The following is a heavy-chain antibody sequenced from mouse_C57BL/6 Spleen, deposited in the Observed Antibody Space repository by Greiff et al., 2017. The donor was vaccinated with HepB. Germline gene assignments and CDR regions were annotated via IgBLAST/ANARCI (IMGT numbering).Heavy chain of an antibody. CDR2: ISSGGDYI. Sequence: EVQLVESGEGLVKPGGSLKLSCAASGFTFSSYAMSWVRQTPEKRLEWVAYISSGGDYIYYADTVKGRFTISRDNARNTLYLQMSSLKSEDTAMYYCTRAYYDYDPAWFAYWGQGTLVTVSA. CDR1: GFTFSSYA. J-gene: IGHJ3*01. V-gene: IGHV5-9-1*02. D-gene: IGHD2-4*01. CDR3: TRAYYDYDPAWFAY.